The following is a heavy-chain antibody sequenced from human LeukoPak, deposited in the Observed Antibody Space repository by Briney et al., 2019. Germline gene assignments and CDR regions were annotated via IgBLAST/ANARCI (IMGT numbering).Heavy chain of an antibody. D-gene: IGHD3-3*01. J-gene: IGHJ4*02. CDR3: AREGRYDFWSGYPDY. CDR2: ISAYNGNT. Sequence: ASVKVSCKASGYTFTSYGISWVRQAPGQGLEWMGWISAYNGNTNYAQKLQGRVTMTTDTSTSTAYMELRSLRSDDTAVYYCAREGRYDFWSGYPDYWGQGTLVTVSS. V-gene: IGHV1-18*01. CDR1: GYTFTSYG.